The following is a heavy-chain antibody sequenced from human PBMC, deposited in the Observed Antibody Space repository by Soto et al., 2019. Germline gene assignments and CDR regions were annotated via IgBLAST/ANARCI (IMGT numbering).Heavy chain of an antibody. V-gene: IGHV4-59*11. CDR2: IYYNGNT. CDR3: TRANWSSEY. J-gene: IGHJ4*02. CDR1: GGSIRNHY. Sequence: QVQLQESGPGLVKPSETLSLTCSVSGGSIRNHYWSWIRQPPGKGLEWIGYIYYNGNTNYNPSLNRRVNTSVDTSRNQISLKSPTVTGADTAVYYCTRANWSSEYWGQGTLVTGSS. D-gene: IGHD7-27*01.